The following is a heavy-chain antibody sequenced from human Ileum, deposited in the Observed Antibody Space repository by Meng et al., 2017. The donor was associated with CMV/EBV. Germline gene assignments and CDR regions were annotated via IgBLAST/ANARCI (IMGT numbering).Heavy chain of an antibody. Sequence: LRLPFAASGFTVSGNSMNWVRQAPGKGLEWVSLMYSSGSTKYADSVKGRFTISRDNSKNTLYLQMNSLRVEDTAVYYCAGDGGFSDPWGQGTLVTVSS. CDR3: AGDGGFSDP. CDR2: MYSSGST. J-gene: IGHJ5*02. CDR1: GFTVSGNS. D-gene: IGHD3-16*01. V-gene: IGHV3-66*01.